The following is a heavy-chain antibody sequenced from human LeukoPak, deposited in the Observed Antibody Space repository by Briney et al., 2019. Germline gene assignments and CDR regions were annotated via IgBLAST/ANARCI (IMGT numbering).Heavy chain of an antibody. CDR1: GITFSSYE. D-gene: IGHD3-10*01. V-gene: IGHV3-48*03. CDR3: SKGITLVRGFTDFDY. CDR2: ISTSGSTI. Sequence: QPGGSLRLSCVVSGITFSSYEMNWVRQAPGKGLEWVSYISTSGSTIYYADSVRGRFTLSRDNSNNTLSLQMNSLRAEDTATYYCSKGITLVRGFTDFDYWGQGTLVTVSS. J-gene: IGHJ4*02.